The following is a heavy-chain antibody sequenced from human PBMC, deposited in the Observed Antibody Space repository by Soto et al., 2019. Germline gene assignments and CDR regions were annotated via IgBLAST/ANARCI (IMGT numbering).Heavy chain of an antibody. CDR2: INAGNGNT. CDR3: ARSIVVVTALDY. J-gene: IGHJ4*02. Sequence: QVQLVQSGAEEKKPGASVKVSCKASGYTFTSYALHCVRQAPGQRLEWMGWINAGNGNTKYSQKFQGRVTITRDTSASTAYMERSSLRSEDTAVYYCARSIVVVTALDYWGQGTLGTFSS. D-gene: IGHD2-21*02. V-gene: IGHV1-3*05. CDR1: GYTFTSYA.